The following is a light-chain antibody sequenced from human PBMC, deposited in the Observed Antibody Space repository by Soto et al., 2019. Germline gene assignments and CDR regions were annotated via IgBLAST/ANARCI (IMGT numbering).Light chain of an antibody. V-gene: IGKV1-5*01. CDR1: QSISSW. Sequence: DIQMTQSPSTLSASVGDRVTITCRASQSISSWLAWYQQKPGKAPKFLIYDASNLESGVPSRFSGSGSGTEFTLTISSLQPDDFATYYCQQLNSYPKTFGQGTRLEIK. CDR2: DAS. J-gene: IGKJ5*01. CDR3: QQLNSYPKT.